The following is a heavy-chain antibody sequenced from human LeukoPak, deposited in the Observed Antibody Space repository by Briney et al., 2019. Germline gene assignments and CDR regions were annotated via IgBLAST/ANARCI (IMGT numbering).Heavy chain of an antibody. J-gene: IGHJ4*02. V-gene: IGHV1-69*06. CDR1: GGTFSSYA. D-gene: IGHD5-24*01. CDR3: ASGRGDGYNYNFDN. Sequence: SVKVSCKASGGTFSSYAISWVRQAPGQGLEWMGGIIPIFGPTNYEQKFQGRVTITADKSTSTVYMELSSLRFEDTAVYYCASGRGDGYNYNFDNWGQGTLVTVSS. CDR2: IIPIFGPT.